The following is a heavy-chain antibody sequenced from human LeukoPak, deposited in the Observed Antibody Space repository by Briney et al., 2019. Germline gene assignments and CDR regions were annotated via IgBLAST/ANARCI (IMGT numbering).Heavy chain of an antibody. Sequence: PSQTLSLPCTVSGDSISSGSYYWSWIRQPAGKELEWIGRIYTSRSTNYNPSLKSRVTISVDTSKNQFSLKLSSVTAADTAVYYCARDQEAYCSSTSCYEYYYYMDVWGKGTTVTISS. D-gene: IGHD2-2*01. J-gene: IGHJ6*03. CDR2: IYTSRST. CDR1: GDSISSGSYY. V-gene: IGHV4-61*02. CDR3: ARDQEAYCSSTSCYEYYYYMDV.